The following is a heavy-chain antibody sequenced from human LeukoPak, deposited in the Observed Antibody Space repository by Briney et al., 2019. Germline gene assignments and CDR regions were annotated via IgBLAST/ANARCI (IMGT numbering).Heavy chain of an antibody. CDR1: GGSISSGNYY. CDR3: AREDPLYYFDY. J-gene: IGHJ4*02. CDR2: IYTSGST. Sequence: SQTLSLTCTVSGGSISSGNYYRSWIRQPAGKGLEWIGRIYTSGSTNYNPSLKSRVTISADTSKNQFSLKLSSVTAADTAVYFCAREDPLYYFDYWGQGTLVTVSS. V-gene: IGHV4-61*02.